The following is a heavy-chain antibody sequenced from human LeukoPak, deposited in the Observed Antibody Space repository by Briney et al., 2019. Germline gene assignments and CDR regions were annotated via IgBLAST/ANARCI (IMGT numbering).Heavy chain of an antibody. CDR3: AKNLRGLWFGELLF. CDR2: ISDSAGGA. CDR1: GFTFSSNG. D-gene: IGHD3-10*01. Sequence: WGSLRLSCAASGFTFSSNGMTWVRQAPGKGLEWVSTISDSAGGAHYADSVKGRFTISRDSSRSTLYLQMNSLRAEDTAVYYCAKNLRGLWFGELLFWGQGTLVTVSS. J-gene: IGHJ4*02. V-gene: IGHV3-23*01.